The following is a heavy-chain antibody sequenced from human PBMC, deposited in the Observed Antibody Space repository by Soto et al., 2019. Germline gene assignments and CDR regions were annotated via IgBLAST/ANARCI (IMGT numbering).Heavy chain of an antibody. CDR3: AAVRSYGYVTFDI. CDR2: IVVGSGNT. Sequence: SVKVSCKASGFSFTNSAVQWVRQARGQRLEWIGWIVVGSGNTNYAQKFQERVTITRDMSTSTAYMELSSLRSEDTAVYYCAAVRSYGYVTFDIWGQGTMVTVSS. J-gene: IGHJ3*02. D-gene: IGHD5-18*01. CDR1: GFSFTNSA. V-gene: IGHV1-58*01.